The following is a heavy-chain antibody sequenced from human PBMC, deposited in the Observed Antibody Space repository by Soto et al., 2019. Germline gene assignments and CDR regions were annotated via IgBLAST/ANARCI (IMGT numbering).Heavy chain of an antibody. J-gene: IGHJ6*02. V-gene: IGHV1-2*02. CDR2: INPNSGGT. Sequence: ASVKVSCKASGYTFTGYYMHWVRQAPGQGLELMGWINPNSGGTNYAQKFQGRVTMTRDTSISTAYMELSRLRSDDTAVYYCARDLITIFGVVIYTPYGMDVWGQGTTVTVYS. CDR1: GYTFTGYY. D-gene: IGHD3-3*01. CDR3: ARDLITIFGVVIYTPYGMDV.